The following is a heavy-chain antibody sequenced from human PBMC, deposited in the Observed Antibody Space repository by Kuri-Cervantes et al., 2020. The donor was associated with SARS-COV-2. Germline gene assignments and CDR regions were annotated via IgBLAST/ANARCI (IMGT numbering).Heavy chain of an antibody. V-gene: IGHV3-69-1*02. CDR3: ARLNSGSHDY. Sequence: GGSLRLSCSASGFTFSDYAMSWVRQAPGKGLEWVSSISSSSYIYYADSVKGRFTISGDNAKNSLYLQMNSLRAEDTAVYYCARLNSGSHDYWGQGTLVTVSS. D-gene: IGHD1-26*01. CDR1: GFTFSDYA. J-gene: IGHJ4*02. CDR2: ISSSSYI.